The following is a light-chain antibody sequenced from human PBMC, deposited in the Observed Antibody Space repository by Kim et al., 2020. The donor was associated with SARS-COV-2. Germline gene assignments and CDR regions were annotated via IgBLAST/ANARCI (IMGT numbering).Light chain of an antibody. V-gene: IGKV1-27*01. CDR2: AAS. Sequence: ASVGEGVTITCRASQDIANYLAWYQQKPGKVPKLLVYAASALKSGVPSRFSGSRSGTDFTLTISNLQPEDVATYYCQKYDSAPWTFGQGTKVDIK. CDR3: QKYDSAPWT. CDR1: QDIANY. J-gene: IGKJ1*01.